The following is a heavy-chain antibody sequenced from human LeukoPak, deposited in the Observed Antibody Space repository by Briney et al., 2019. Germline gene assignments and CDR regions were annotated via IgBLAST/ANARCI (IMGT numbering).Heavy chain of an antibody. Sequence: GGPLRLSCTASAFTFSDYYMSWFRQAPGKGLEWVSYIGSSGTIIYYADSVKGRFTISRDNAKNSLYLQMNSLRAEDTAVYYCARVFSTTMAGIVDYWGQGTLVTVSS. CDR2: IGSSGTII. V-gene: IGHV3-11*01. CDR1: AFTFSDYY. J-gene: IGHJ4*02. D-gene: IGHD6-19*01. CDR3: ARVFSTTMAGIVDY.